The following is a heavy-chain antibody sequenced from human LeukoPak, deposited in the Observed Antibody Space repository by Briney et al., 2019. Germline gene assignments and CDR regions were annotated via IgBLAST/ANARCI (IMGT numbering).Heavy chain of an antibody. CDR3: ASYYYDSSGLDY. CDR2: INHSGST. V-gene: IGHV4-34*01. Sequence: SETLSLTCAVYGGSFSGYYWSWIRQPPGQGLEWIGEINHSGSTNYNPSLKSRITISVDTSKNQISLKLSSVTAADTAVYYCASYYYDSSGLDYWGQGTLVTVSS. J-gene: IGHJ4*02. D-gene: IGHD3-22*01. CDR1: GGSFSGYY.